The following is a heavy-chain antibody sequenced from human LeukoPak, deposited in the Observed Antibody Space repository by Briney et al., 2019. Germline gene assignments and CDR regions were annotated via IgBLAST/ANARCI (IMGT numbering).Heavy chain of an antibody. D-gene: IGHD3-3*01. V-gene: IGHV4-39*07. CDR2: IYYSGSA. Sequence: SETLSLTCTVSGDSISSSSYYWGWIRQPPGKGLHWIGNIYYSGSAYDNPSLKSRVTISLDTSKNQFSLSLSSVTAADTAVYYCALISKTYYDFWSGYYTGDFDYWGQGTLVTVSS. CDR3: ALISKTYYDFWSGYYTGDFDY. J-gene: IGHJ4*02. CDR1: GDSISSSSYY.